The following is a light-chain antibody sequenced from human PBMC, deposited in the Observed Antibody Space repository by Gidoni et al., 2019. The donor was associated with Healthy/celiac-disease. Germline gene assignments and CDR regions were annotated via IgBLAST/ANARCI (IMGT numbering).Light chain of an antibody. J-gene: IGKJ4*01. CDR3: QQRGNWPLT. CDR1: QSVSSY. V-gene: IGKV3-11*01. CDR2: DAS. Sequence: EIVLTQSPATMSLSPGERATLSCRASQSVSSYLAWYQQKPGQAPRLLIYDASNRATGIPARFSGSGSGTDFALTISGLEPEGFAVYYCQQRGNWPLTFGGGTKVEIK.